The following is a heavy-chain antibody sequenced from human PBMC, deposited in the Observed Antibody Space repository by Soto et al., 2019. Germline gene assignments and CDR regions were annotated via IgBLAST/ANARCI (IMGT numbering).Heavy chain of an antibody. CDR1: GYTFNNYG. CDR3: ARWADYNRAPNGFDP. CDR2: VSAYEGRT. Sequence: QVQLVQSGAEVMKPGASVKVSCKASGYTFNNYGVTWVRQAPGQGLEWMGWVSAYEGRTYYAEKFQGRVTMTTDTSTGTAYMDLRSRRSDDTAVYYCARWADYNRAPNGFDPWGQGTLVIVTS. D-gene: IGHD4-4*01. J-gene: IGHJ5*02. V-gene: IGHV1-18*01.